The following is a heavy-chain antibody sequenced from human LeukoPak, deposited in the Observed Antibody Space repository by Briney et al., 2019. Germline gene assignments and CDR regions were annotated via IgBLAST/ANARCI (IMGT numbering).Heavy chain of an antibody. CDR1: GFTFDDYG. D-gene: IGHD6-13*01. CDR2: TSWNSGSI. J-gene: IGHJ6*02. Sequence: GGSLRLSCAASGFTFDDYGMHWVRQAPGKGLEWVSGTSWNSGSIGYADSVKGRFTISRDNAKNSLYLQMTSLRAEDTALDYCAKDLAAAGTKDGMDVWGQGTTVTVSS. CDR3: AKDLAAAGTKDGMDV. V-gene: IGHV3-9*01.